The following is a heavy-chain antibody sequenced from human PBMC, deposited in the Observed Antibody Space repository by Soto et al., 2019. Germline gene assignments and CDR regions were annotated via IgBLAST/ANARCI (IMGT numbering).Heavy chain of an antibody. V-gene: IGHV3-74*01. D-gene: IGHD3-10*01. CDR1: GFTFSNYW. J-gene: IGHJ4*02. Sequence: EVQLVESGGGLVQPGGSLRLSCAASGFTFSNYWMHWVRQAPGKGLVCVSRMNEDGTTIDYADSVKGRFTIPRDNAKSTLYLQMNSLRAEDTAVYYCAPDPGGPQGSWGKRTLVTVSS. CDR2: MNEDGTTI. CDR3: APDPGGPQGS.